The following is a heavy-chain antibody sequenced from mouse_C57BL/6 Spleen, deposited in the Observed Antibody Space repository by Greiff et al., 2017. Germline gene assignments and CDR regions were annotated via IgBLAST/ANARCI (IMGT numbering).Heavy chain of an antibody. CDR1: GYTFTDHT. CDR3: ARSQDGYYVSLYAMDY. D-gene: IGHD2-3*01. J-gene: IGHJ4*01. Sequence: VQLQQSDAELVKPGASVKISCKVSGYTFTDHTIHWMKQRPEQGLEWIGYIYPRDGSTKYNEKFKGKATLTADKASSTAYMQLNILTSEDSAVYFCARSQDGYYVSLYAMDYWGQGTSVTVSS. CDR2: IYPRDGST. V-gene: IGHV1-78*01.